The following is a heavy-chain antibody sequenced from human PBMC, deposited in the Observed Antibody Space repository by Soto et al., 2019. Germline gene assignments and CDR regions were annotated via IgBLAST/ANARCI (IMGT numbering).Heavy chain of an antibody. CDR3: ATSGAPGY. V-gene: IGHV3-74*01. Sequence: GGSLRLSCAASGFTFSSYWMHWVRQAPGKGPVWVSRINSDGSSTSYADSVKGRFTISRDNAKNTLYLQMNSLRAEDTAVYYCATSGAPGYWGQGTQVTVSS. J-gene: IGHJ4*02. CDR2: INSDGSST. CDR1: GFTFSSYW.